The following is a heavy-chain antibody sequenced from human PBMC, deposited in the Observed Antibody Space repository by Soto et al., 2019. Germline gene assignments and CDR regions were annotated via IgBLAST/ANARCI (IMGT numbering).Heavy chain of an antibody. CDR2: INAGNGDA. CDR1: GYTFTSYV. Sequence: GASVKVSCKASGYTFTSYVMHWVRQAPGQRLEWMGWINAGNGDAKFSQKFQGRVTITRDASASTAYMELSSLRSEDTAVYYCARDRNGNYYYGMDVWGQGTTVTVSS. D-gene: IGHD1-1*01. V-gene: IGHV1-3*01. CDR3: ARDRNGNYYYGMDV. J-gene: IGHJ6*02.